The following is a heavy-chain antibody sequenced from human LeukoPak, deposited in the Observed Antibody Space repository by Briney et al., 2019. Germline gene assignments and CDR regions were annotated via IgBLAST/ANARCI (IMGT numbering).Heavy chain of an antibody. CDR1: GGSFSGYY. D-gene: IGHD5-18*01. CDR3: ARGVGYSYGYYYYYYMDV. V-gene: IGHV4-34*01. Sequence: SETLSLTCAVYGGSFSGYYWSWIRQPPGKGLEWIREINHSGSTNYNPSLKSRVTISVDTSKNQFSLKLSSVTAADTAVYYCARGVGYSYGYYYYYYMDVWGKGTTVTVSS. CDR2: INHSGST. J-gene: IGHJ6*03.